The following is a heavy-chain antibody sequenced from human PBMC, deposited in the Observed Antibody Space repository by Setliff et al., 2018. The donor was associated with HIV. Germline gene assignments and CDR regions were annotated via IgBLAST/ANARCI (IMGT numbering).Heavy chain of an antibody. CDR2: IKGDGSGA. Sequence: GSLRLSCEASGFTFSSYSMNWVRQAPGKGLEWVSRIKGDGSGATYVDSVKGRFSISRDNTKNTLYLQMNSLRPEDTALYYCTKDYHVAATDYWGQGTLVTVSS. CDR1: GFTFSSYS. D-gene: IGHD6-13*01. V-gene: IGHV3-74*01. CDR3: TKDYHVAATDY. J-gene: IGHJ4*02.